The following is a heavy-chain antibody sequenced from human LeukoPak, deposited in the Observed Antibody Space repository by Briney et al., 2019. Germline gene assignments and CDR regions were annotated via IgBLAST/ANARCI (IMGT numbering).Heavy chain of an antibody. CDR1: GGSISTSSYY. CDR2: IFYSGST. D-gene: IGHD3-9*01. J-gene: IGHJ4*02. CDR3: ASVSRYDLLTGYWRGSLDY. Sequence: SETLSLTCTVSGGSISTSSYYWGWVRQPPGKGLEWIGNIFYSGSTYYSPSLKSRVTISLDTSRNQFSLKLRSVTAADTAIYYCASVSRYDLLTGYWRGSLDYWGQGALVTVSS. V-gene: IGHV4-39*07.